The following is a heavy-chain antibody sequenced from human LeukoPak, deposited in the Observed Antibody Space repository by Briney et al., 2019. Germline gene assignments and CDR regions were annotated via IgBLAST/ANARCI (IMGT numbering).Heavy chain of an antibody. CDR1: GGSISSYY. D-gene: IGHD4-17*01. V-gene: IGHV4-59*08. Sequence: PSETLSLTCTVSGGSISSYYWNWIRQPPGKGLEWIGYIHYSGSTNYNPSLESRVTMSVDTSKNQFSLKLRSVTAADTAVYYCASYGDYEVYWGQGTLVTVSS. CDR3: ASYGDYEVY. CDR2: IHYSGST. J-gene: IGHJ4*02.